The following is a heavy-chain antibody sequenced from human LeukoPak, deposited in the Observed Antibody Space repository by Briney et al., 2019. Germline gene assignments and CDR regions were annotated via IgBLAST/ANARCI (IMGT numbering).Heavy chain of an antibody. CDR2: IIPIFGTA. CDR3: ARGLYGLLASLDY. Sequence: GASVRVSCKASGYTFTTYGISWVRQAPGQGLEWMGGIIPIFGTANYAQKFQGRVTITTDESTSTAYMELSSLRSEDTAVYYCARGLYGLLASLDYWGQGTLVTVSS. D-gene: IGHD3-16*02. J-gene: IGHJ4*02. CDR1: GYTFTTYG. V-gene: IGHV1-69*05.